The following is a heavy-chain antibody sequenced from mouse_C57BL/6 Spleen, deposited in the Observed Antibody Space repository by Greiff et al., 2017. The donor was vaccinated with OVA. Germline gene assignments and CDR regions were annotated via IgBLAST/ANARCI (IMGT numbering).Heavy chain of an antibody. D-gene: IGHD4-1*01. CDR3: ARGGTGFHFDY. Sequence: QVQLQQSGAELVRPGTSVKVSCKASGYAFTNYLIEWVKQRPGQGLEWIGVINPGSGGTNYNEKFKGKATLTADKSSSTAYMQLSSLTSEDSAVYFCARGGTGFHFDYWGQGTTLTVSS. CDR1: GYAFTNYL. V-gene: IGHV1-54*01. CDR2: INPGSGGT. J-gene: IGHJ2*01.